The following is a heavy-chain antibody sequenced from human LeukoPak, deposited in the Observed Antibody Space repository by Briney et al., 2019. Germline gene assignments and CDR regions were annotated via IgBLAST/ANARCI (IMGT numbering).Heavy chain of an antibody. J-gene: IGHJ5*02. CDR2: IYYSGST. CDR1: AGSISSSSYY. CDR3: SRLRAGHYDIKGNWFDP. V-gene: IGHV4-39*01. D-gene: IGHD3-9*01. Sequence: SETLSLTCTVSAGSISSSSYYWGWIRQPPGKGLEWIGSIYYSGSTYYNPSLKSRVTISVDTSKNQFSLKLSSVTAADTAVYYCSRLRAGHYDIKGNWFDPWGQGTLVTVSS.